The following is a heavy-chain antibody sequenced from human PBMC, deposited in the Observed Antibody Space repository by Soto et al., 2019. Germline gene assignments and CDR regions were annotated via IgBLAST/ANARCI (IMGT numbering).Heavy chain of an antibody. CDR3: ASDGDEDSSGWLAY. D-gene: IGHD6-19*01. J-gene: IGHJ4*02. Sequence: QVQLVESGGGVVQPGRSLRLSCAASGFTFSSYGMHWVRQAPGKGLEWVAVIWYDGSNKYYADSVKGRFTISRDKSKNTLYRQMNSLRAEDTAVYYCASDGDEDSSGWLAYWGKGTLVTVSS. CDR2: IWYDGSNK. V-gene: IGHV3-33*01. CDR1: GFTFSSYG.